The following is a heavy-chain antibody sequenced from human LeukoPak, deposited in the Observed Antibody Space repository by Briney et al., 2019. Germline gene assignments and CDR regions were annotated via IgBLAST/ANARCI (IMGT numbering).Heavy chain of an antibody. Sequence: ASVKVSCKASGYTFTHYDLNWVRPATRQGLEWMEWINPNSGNTGNAQKFQGRVTMTRNTSISTAYMELSSLGSEDTAVYYCASIHLTWGQGTLVTVSS. CDR1: GYTFTHYD. CDR3: ASIHLT. J-gene: IGHJ4*02. D-gene: IGHD5-18*01. CDR2: INPNSGNT. V-gene: IGHV1-8*01.